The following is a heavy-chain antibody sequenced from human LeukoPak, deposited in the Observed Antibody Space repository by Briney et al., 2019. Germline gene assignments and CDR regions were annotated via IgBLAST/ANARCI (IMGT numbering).Heavy chain of an antibody. D-gene: IGHD5-24*01. CDR2: ISDIGST. V-gene: IGHV4-59*01. J-gene: IGHJ4*02. Sequence: SSETLSLTCTVSGGSIIDYYWSWIRQPPGKGLEWVGYISDIGSTNYNPSLKSRVTISVDTSKNQFTLKLTSVTAADTAAYYCARLSRDGYKLPYWGQGTLVTVSS. CDR3: ARLSRDGYKLPY. CDR1: GGSIIDYY.